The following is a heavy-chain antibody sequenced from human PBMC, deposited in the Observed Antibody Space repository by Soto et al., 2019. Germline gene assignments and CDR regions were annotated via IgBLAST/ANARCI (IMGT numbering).Heavy chain of an antibody. CDR3: ARALRSSPEGYYGMDV. D-gene: IGHD6-13*01. CDR1: GGSVSSGSYY. J-gene: IGHJ6*02. V-gene: IGHV4-61*01. Sequence: QVQLQESGPGLVKPSETLSLTCTVSGGSVSSGSYYWSWIRQPPGKGLEWIGYIYYSGSTNYNPSHKSRVTVSVDTSKNQFSLKLSSVTAADTAVYYCARALRSSPEGYYGMDVWGQGTTVTVSS. CDR2: IYYSGST.